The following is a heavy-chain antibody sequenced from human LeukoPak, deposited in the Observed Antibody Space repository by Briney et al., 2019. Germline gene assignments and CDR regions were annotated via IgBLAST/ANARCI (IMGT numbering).Heavy chain of an antibody. CDR2: IYYSGST. D-gene: IGHD3-10*01. J-gene: IGHJ5*02. Sequence: SETLSLTCTVSGGSISSGDYYWSWIRQPPGKGLEWIGYIYYSGSTYYNPSLKSRVTISVDTSKNQFSLKLSSVTAADTAVYYCARGGYYSGSGSKGNWFDPWGQGTLVTVPS. CDR3: ARGGYYSGSGSKGNWFDP. V-gene: IGHV4-30-4*08. CDR1: GGSISSGDYY.